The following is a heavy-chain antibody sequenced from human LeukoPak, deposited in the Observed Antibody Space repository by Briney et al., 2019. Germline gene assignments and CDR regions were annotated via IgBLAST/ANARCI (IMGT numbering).Heavy chain of an antibody. CDR1: GFTFSSYA. CDR2: ISYDGSNK. Sequence: GGSLRLSCAASGFTFSSYAMHWVRQAPGKGLEWVAVISYDGSNKYYADSVKGRFTISRDNSKNTLYLQVNSLRAEYTAVYYCARDRFRGGRITIFGVVDYWGQGTLVTVSS. CDR3: ARDRFRGGRITIFGVVDY. V-gene: IGHV3-30-3*01. D-gene: IGHD3-3*01. J-gene: IGHJ4*02.